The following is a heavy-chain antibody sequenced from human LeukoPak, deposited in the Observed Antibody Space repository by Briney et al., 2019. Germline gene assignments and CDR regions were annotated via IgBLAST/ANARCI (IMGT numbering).Heavy chain of an antibody. Sequence: PGGSLRLSCAASGFTFSNYWMHWVRQAPGKGLVWVSRINSDGSSTSYADSVKGRFTISRDNAKNTLYLQMNSLRAEDTAVYYCARGYCSSTSCPKAYYFDYWGQGTLVTVSS. D-gene: IGHD2-2*01. CDR1: GFTFSNYW. J-gene: IGHJ4*02. V-gene: IGHV3-74*01. CDR3: ARGYCSSTSCPKAYYFDY. CDR2: INSDGSST.